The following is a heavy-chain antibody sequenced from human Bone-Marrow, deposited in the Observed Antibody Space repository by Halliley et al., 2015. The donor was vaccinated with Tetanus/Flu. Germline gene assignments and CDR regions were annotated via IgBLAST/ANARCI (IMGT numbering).Heavy chain of an antibody. J-gene: IGHJ3*02. CDR2: MYYDRNT. CDR3: AGGSSLVLPAASFDI. Sequence: TLSLTCTVSGGSVSSYYWAWIRQPPGKGLEWIAYMYYDRNTNYNPPLKSRATISVDTSKDHISLTLSSVTAADTAVYYCAGGSSLVLPAASFDIWGQGTMVTVSS. V-gene: IGHV4-59*02. CDR1: GGSVSSYY. D-gene: IGHD2-2*01.